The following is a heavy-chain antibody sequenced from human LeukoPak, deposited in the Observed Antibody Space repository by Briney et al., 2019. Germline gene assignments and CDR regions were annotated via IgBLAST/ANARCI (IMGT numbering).Heavy chain of an antibody. Sequence: GGSLRLSCAASGFTFSSYGMHWVRQAPGKGLEWVAVIWYDGSNKYYADSVKGRFTISRDNAKNSLYLQMNSLRVEDTAVYYCAKEGRSLQTYWGQGTLVTVSS. CDR1: GFTFSSYG. CDR2: IWYDGSNK. J-gene: IGHJ4*02. CDR3: AKEGRSLQTY. V-gene: IGHV3-33*03. D-gene: IGHD5-24*01.